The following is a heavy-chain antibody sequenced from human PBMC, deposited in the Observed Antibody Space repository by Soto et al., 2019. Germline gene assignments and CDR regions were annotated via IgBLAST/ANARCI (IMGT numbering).Heavy chain of an antibody. D-gene: IGHD3-10*01. V-gene: IGHV4-4*02. Sequence: QVQLQESGPGLVKPSGTLSLTCAVSGGSVTNNNWWTWVRQPPGKGLEWIGEIYHSGTTNYNPSLKSRRKMSVDKSKNQFSLKLNPLTAADTAVYYCAHTIGSGSYVPYWGQGTLVTVSS. CDR1: GGSVTNNNW. CDR3: AHTIGSGSYVPY. CDR2: IYHSGTT. J-gene: IGHJ4*02.